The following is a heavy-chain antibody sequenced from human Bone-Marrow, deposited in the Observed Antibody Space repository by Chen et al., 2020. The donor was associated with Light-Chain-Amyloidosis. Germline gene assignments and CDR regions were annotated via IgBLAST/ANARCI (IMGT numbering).Heavy chain of an antibody. CDR3: TSGAAADKYYYGLDV. CDR1: GFTFGDYA. CDR2: IRRKSYGGTT. V-gene: IGHV3-49*03. Sequence: EVQLVEFGGDFVQPGRSLRLSCTGSGFTFGDYAVSWLRHAPGKGLEWVGFIRRKSYGGTTEYAASVKGRFTISRDDSISTAYLQMNSLRTDDTAVYSCTSGAAADKYYYGLDVWGQGTTVTVSS. D-gene: IGHD6-13*01. J-gene: IGHJ6*02.